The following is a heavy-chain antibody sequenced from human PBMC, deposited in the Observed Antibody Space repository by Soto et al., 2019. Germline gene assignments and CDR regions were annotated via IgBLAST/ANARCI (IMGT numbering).Heavy chain of an antibody. Sequence: ASVKVSCKASGGTFSSYAISWVRQAPGQGLEWMGGIIPIFGTANYAQKFQGRVTITADESTSTAYMELSSLRSEDTAVYYCARDGDKYYYYGMDVWGQGTTVTVSS. J-gene: IGHJ6*02. CDR1: GGTFSSYA. CDR3: ARDGDKYYYYGMDV. V-gene: IGHV1-69*13. CDR2: IIPIFGTA. D-gene: IGHD3-9*01.